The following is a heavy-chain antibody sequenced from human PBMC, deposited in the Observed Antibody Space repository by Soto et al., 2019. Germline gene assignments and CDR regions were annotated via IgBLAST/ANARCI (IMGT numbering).Heavy chain of an antibody. Sequence: GGSLRLSCAASGFTFSSYAMSWVRQAPGKGLEWVSAISGSGGSTYYADSVKGRFTISRDNSKNTLYRQMNSLRAEDTAVYYCAKKCPLTSTSCYKYFQHWGQGTLVTVSS. CDR1: GFTFSSYA. CDR2: ISGSGGST. J-gene: IGHJ1*01. V-gene: IGHV3-23*01. CDR3: AKKCPLTSTSCYKYFQH. D-gene: IGHD2-2*02.